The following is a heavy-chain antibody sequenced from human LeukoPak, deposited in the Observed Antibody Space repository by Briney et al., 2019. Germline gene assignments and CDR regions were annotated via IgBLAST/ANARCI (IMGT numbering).Heavy chain of an antibody. V-gene: IGHV1-69*05. Sequence: SVKVSCKASGGTFSSYAISWVRQAHGQGLEWMGGIIPIFGTANYAQKFQGRVTITTDESTSTAYMELSSLRSEDTAVYYCARAERITIFAVVISPFDYWGQGTLVTVSS. J-gene: IGHJ4*02. D-gene: IGHD3-3*01. CDR2: IIPIFGTA. CDR3: ARAERITIFAVVISPFDY. CDR1: GGTFSSYA.